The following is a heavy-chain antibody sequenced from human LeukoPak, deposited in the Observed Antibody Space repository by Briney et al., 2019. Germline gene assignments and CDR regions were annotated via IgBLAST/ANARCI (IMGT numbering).Heavy chain of an antibody. CDR1: GGSISSSSYY. CDR2: IYYSGST. D-gene: IGHD3-22*01. J-gene: IGHJ4*02. Sequence: PSETLSLTCTVSGGSISSSSYYWGWIRQPPGKGLEWIGSIYYSGSTYYNPSLKSRVTISVDTSKNQFSLKLSSVTAADTAVYYCARAPIGGYDSSGYYNPPYYFDYWGQGTLVTVSS. CDR3: ARAPIGGYDSSGYYNPPYYFDY. V-gene: IGHV4-39*07.